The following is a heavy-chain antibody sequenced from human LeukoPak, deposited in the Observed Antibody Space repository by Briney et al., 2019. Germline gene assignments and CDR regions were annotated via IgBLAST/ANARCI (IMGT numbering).Heavy chain of an antibody. CDR3: ARRGQWLINNPFDY. D-gene: IGHD6-19*01. CDR1: GGTFSSYA. CDR2: IIPIFGIA. Sequence: ASVKVSCKASGGTFSSYAISWVRQAPGQGLEWMGRIIPIFGIANYAQKFQGRVTITADKSTSTAYMELSSLRSEDTAVYYCARRGQWLINNPFDYWGQGTLVTVSS. J-gene: IGHJ4*02. V-gene: IGHV1-69*04.